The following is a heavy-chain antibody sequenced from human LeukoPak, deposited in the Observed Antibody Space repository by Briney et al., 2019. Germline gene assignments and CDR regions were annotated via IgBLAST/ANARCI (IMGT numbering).Heavy chain of an antibody. CDR1: GFTLSYYY. J-gene: IGHJ3*02. V-gene: IGHV3-11*01. CDR3: AKPARTDAFDI. D-gene: IGHD1-14*01. Sequence: GGSLRLSCAASGFTLSYYYMSWIRQAPGKGLEWGSYISSSGSTIYYADSVKGRFTISRDNSKNTLYLQMSTLRAEDTAVYYCAKPARTDAFDIWGQGTMVTVSS. CDR2: ISSSGSTI.